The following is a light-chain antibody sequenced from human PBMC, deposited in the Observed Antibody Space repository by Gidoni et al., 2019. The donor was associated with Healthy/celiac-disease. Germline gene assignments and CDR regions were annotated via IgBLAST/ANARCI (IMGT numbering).Light chain of an antibody. J-gene: IGKJ5*01. CDR2: AAS. CDR1: QSIRSY. V-gene: IGKV1-39*01. Sequence: DIQMTQSPSSLSASVGDRVTITCRASQSIRSYLNWYQQKPGKAPKLLIYAASSLQSGVPARFSGSGSGTDFTLTISSLQPEDFATYYCQQSYSTPGTFXXXTRLEIK. CDR3: QQSYSTPGT.